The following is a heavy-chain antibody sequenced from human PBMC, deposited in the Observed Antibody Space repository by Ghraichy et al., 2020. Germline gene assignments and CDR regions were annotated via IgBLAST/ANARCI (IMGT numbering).Heavy chain of an antibody. CDR1: GGSISSYY. V-gene: IGHV4-59*01. J-gene: IGHJ6*02. D-gene: IGHD3-10*01. CDR3: ARAPPLRGSGGYYYYYYGMDV. Sequence: SETLSLTCTVSGGSISSYYWSWIRQPPGKGLEWIGYIYYSGSTNYNPSLKSRVTISVDTSKNQFSLKLSSVTAADTAVYYCARAPPLRGSGGYYYYYYGMDVWGQGTTVTVSS. CDR2: IYYSGST.